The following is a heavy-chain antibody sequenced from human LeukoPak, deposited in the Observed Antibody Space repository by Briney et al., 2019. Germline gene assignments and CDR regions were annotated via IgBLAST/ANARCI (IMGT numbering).Heavy chain of an antibody. CDR1: GGSISSYY. V-gene: IGHV4-34*01. D-gene: IGHD1-26*01. Sequence: SETLSLTCTVSGGSISSYYWSWIRQPPGKGLEWIGEINHSGSTNYNPSLKSRVTISVDTSKNQFSLKLSSVTAADTAVYYCASVSGSTQPHVGIRFDYWGQGTLVTVSS. CDR3: ASVSGSTQPHVGIRFDY. CDR2: INHSGST. J-gene: IGHJ4*02.